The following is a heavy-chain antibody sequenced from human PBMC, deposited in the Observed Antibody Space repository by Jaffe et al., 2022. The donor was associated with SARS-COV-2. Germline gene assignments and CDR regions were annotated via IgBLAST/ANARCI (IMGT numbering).Heavy chain of an antibody. CDR3: ARVYSGWFPTSPIDY. Sequence: EVQLVESGGGLVQPGGSLRLSCAASGFTFSSYWMSWVRQAPGKGLEWVANIKQDGSEKYYVDSVKGRFTISRDNAKNSLYLQMNSLRAEDTAVYYCARVYSGWFPTSPIDYWGQGTLVTVSS. D-gene: IGHD6-19*01. CDR1: GFTFSSYW. V-gene: IGHV3-7*01. CDR2: IKQDGSEK. J-gene: IGHJ4*02.